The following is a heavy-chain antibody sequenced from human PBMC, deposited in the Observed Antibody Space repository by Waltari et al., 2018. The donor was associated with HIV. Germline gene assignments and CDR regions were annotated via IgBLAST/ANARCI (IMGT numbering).Heavy chain of an antibody. J-gene: IGHJ4*02. D-gene: IGHD3-10*01. Sequence: QVQVVSSGGTLVKPGGSLSLPCVAAAFSFSDCAMTWIRQAPGRGVELVSYISTSGRTMDYADSVKGRFTIAGDNAKNSLYLQMNSLRAEDTAVYYCARVGSYYKWGYFDYWGQGTLVTVSS. CDR2: ISTSGRTM. V-gene: IGHV3-11*01. CDR3: ARVGSYYKWGYFDY. CDR1: AFSFSDCA.